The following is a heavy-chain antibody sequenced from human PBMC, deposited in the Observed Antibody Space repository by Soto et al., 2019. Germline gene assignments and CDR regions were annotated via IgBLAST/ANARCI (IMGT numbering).Heavy chain of an antibody. D-gene: IGHD4-17*01. J-gene: IGHJ4*02. Sequence: QITLKESGPTLVKPTQTLTLTCTFSGFSLSTTGVGVGWIRQPPGKALEWLALIYWDDDKRYSPALKSSLTITKATSKNQVVLTMTNMDPTDTATYYCARATPVTTGGDYWGQGTLVTVSS. CDR3: ARATPVTTGGDY. CDR1: GFSLSTTGVG. CDR2: IYWDDDK. V-gene: IGHV2-5*02.